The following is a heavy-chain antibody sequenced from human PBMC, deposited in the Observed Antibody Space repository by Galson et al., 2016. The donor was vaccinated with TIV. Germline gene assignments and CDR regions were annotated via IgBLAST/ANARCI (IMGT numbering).Heavy chain of an antibody. D-gene: IGHD2-2*01. Sequence: SVKVSCKVSGYTLNALSIHWVRQAPGKGLEWMGGLDPEEAETFYAHMFQGRVTMTEDTSTDTAYMELKNLRSEDTAVYYCVTADTSKSFYYYYYGMDVWGQGSTGTVSS. CDR3: VTADTSKSFYYYYYGMDV. J-gene: IGHJ6*02. V-gene: IGHV1-24*01. CDR2: LDPEEAET. CDR1: GYTLNALS.